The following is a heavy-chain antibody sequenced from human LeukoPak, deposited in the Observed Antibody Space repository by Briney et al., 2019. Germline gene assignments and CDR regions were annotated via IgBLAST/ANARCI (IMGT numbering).Heavy chain of an antibody. CDR3: AKDPIKGRVGATVFDY. Sequence: GGSLRLSCAASGFTFSSYAMSWVRQAPGKGLEWVSAISGSGGSTYYADSVKGRFTISRDNSKNTLYLQMNSLRAEDTAVYYCAKDPIKGRVGATVFDYWGQGTLVTVSS. V-gene: IGHV3-23*01. D-gene: IGHD1-26*01. CDR1: GFTFSSYA. J-gene: IGHJ4*02. CDR2: ISGSGGST.